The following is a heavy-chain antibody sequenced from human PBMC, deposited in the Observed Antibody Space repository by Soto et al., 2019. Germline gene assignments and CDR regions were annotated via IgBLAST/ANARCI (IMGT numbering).Heavy chain of an antibody. Sequence: PSETLSLTCTVSGGSISNYYWSWIRQPPGKGLEWIGYIYDSGSTYYNPSLKSRVTISVDTSKNQFSLKLNSVTAADTSVYYCARHAPGNYDSSGYSGRTFDYWGQGTLVTVSS. V-gene: IGHV4-59*08. D-gene: IGHD3-22*01. J-gene: IGHJ4*02. CDR3: ARHAPGNYDSSGYSGRTFDY. CDR1: GGSISNYY. CDR2: IYDSGST.